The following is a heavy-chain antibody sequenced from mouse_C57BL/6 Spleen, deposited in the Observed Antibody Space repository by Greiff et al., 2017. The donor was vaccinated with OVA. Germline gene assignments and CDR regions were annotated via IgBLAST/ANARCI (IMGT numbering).Heavy chain of an antibody. CDR1: GYTFTSYW. CDR2: IYPGSGST. V-gene: IGHV1-55*01. J-gene: IGHJ1*03. D-gene: IGHD1-1*01. Sequence: QVQLQQSGAELVKPGASVKMSCKASGYTFTSYWITWVKQRPGQGLEWIGDIYPGSGSTNYNEKFKSKATLTVDTSSSTAYMQLSSLTSEDSAVYYCARSYLLLRYFDVWGTGTTVTVSS. CDR3: ARSYLLLRYFDV.